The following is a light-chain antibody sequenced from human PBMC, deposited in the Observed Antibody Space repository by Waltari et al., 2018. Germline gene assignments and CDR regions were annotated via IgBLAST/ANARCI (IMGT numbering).Light chain of an antibody. CDR1: QGIGST. J-gene: IGKJ4*01. CDR2: AAS. V-gene: IGKV1-9*01. CDR3: QQFSIYPIT. Sequence: DIQLTQSPSFLSASVGDSVTITCRASQGIGSTLTWYQLKAGKAPMLLIYAASTLQAGVPSRFIASGSGTDFTLTISSVQPEDFAIYYCQQFSIYPITFGGGTKVEVK.